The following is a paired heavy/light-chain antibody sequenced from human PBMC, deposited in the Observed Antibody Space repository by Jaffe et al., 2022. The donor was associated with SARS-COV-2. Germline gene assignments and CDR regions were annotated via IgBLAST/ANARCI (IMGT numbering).Light chain of an antibody. J-gene: IGKJ2*02. Sequence: DIVMTQSPDSLAVSLGERATINCKSSQSVFYSSINKNYLAWYQQKPGQPPKLLIYWASTRESGVPDRFSGSGSGTDFTLTISNLQAEDVAVYYCQQYYSTLCTFGQGTTLEIK. CDR1: QSVFYSSINKNY. CDR2: WAS. CDR3: QQYYSTLCT. V-gene: IGKV4-1*01.
Heavy chain of an antibody. CDR3: VKDRAAAGVYDAFDI. D-gene: IGHD6-13*01. J-gene: IGHJ3*02. Sequence: EVQLVESGGDLVQPGGSLRLSCSASGFSFSNFAMHWVRQAPGKGLEHVSAISRDGHYTYYADSLKGRFTVFRDDSKDTLYLQMNSLRAEDTALYYCVKDRAAAGVYDAFDIWGQGTMVTV. CDR2: ISRDGHYT. V-gene: IGHV3-64D*09. CDR1: GFSFSNFA.